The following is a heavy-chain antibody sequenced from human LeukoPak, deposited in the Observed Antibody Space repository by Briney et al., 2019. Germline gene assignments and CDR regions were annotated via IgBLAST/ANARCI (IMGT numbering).Heavy chain of an antibody. CDR2: IRYEGSNK. Sequence: QSGGSLRLSCAASGFTFSSYGMHWVRQAPGKGLEWVAFIRYEGSNKYYADSVKGRFTISRDNSKNTLYLQMNSLRAEDTAVYYCAKDWKYLYSSSSLRPVWGQGTLVTVSS. J-gene: IGHJ4*02. V-gene: IGHV3-30*02. CDR1: GFTFSSYG. CDR3: AKDWKYLYSSSSLRPV. D-gene: IGHD6-13*01.